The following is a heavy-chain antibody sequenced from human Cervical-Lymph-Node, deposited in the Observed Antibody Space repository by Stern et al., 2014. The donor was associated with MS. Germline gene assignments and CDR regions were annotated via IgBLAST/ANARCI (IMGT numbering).Heavy chain of an antibody. D-gene: IGHD6-13*01. CDR2: IHPGNGDA. Sequence: VQLVQSGAEVKKPGASVKVSCKASGYPFTNYALHWVRQAPGQRPEWMGWIHPGNGDAKYSQNFQDRVTITRDTSANTVYMELRSLRVEDTAMYYCARGYSTTYLDYWGQGTLVTVSS. CDR1: GYPFTNYA. V-gene: IGHV1-3*01. J-gene: IGHJ4*02. CDR3: ARGYSTTYLDY.